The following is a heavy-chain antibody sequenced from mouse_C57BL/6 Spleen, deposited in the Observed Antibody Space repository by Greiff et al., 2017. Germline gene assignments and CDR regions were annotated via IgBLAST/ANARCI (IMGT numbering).Heavy chain of an antibody. D-gene: IGHD2-1*01. Sequence: QVQLQQSGAELARPGASVKLSCKASGYTFTSYGISWVKQRTGQGLEWIGEIYPRSGNTYYNEKFKGKATLTADKSSSTAYMELRSLTSEDSAVYFCARSQGNYWYCDVWGTGTTVTVSS. CDR2: IYPRSGNT. CDR1: GYTFTSYG. J-gene: IGHJ1*03. V-gene: IGHV1-81*01. CDR3: ARSQGNYWYCDV.